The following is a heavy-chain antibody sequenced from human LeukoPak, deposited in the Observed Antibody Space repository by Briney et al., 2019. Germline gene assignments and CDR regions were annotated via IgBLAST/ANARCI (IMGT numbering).Heavy chain of an antibody. J-gene: IGHJ4*02. Sequence: GGSLRLSCVASGFSFTAYSMNWVRQAPGRGLGWISYIGPGGDIYYADSVTGRFTVSRDIAKNSLYLQMNGLRVEDTAVYYCARRFDSWGQGTLVTVSS. CDR1: GFSFTAYS. CDR3: ARRFDS. V-gene: IGHV3-48*01. CDR2: IGPGGDI.